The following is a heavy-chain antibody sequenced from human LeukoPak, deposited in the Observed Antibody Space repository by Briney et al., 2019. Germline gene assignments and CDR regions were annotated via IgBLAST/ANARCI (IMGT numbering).Heavy chain of an antibody. CDR1: GGSISSYY. CDR3: ARLLYSMVRGEYYFDY. D-gene: IGHD3-10*01. J-gene: IGHJ4*02. V-gene: IGHV4-59*08. CDR2: IYYSGST. Sequence: PSETLSLTCTVSGGSISSYYWSCVRQPPGKGLGWIGYIYYSGSTNYNPSLKSRVTISVDTSKNQFSLKLSSVTAADTAVYYCARLLYSMVRGEYYFDYWGQGTLVTVSS.